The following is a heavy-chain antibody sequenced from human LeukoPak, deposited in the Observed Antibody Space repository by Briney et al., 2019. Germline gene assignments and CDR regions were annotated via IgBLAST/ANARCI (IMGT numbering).Heavy chain of an antibody. V-gene: IGHV3-23*01. CDR3: AKGVDTRRRIGMRVVVTYYFDY. Sequence: GGSLRLSCAASGFTFSSYAMSWVRQAPGKGLEWVSGINDSGGSTYYADSVKGRFTISRDNSKTTLYLQMNSLRAEDTAVYYCAKGVDTRRRIGMRVVVTYYFDYWGQGTLVTVSS. CDR1: GFTFSSYA. J-gene: IGHJ4*02. D-gene: IGHD3-22*01. CDR2: INDSGGST.